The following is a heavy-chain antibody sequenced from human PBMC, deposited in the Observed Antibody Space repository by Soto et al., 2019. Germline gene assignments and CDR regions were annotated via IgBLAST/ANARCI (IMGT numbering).Heavy chain of an antibody. J-gene: IGHJ4*02. CDR1: GGSISSSSYY. CDR2: IYYSGST. CDR3: KRFYYYGSAIDY. V-gene: IGHV4-39*01. D-gene: IGHD3-10*01. Sequence: PSETLSLTCTVSGGSISSSSYYWGWIRQPPGKGLEWIGSIYYSGSTYYNPSLKSRVTISVDTSKNQFSLKLSPVTAADTAVYYCKRFYYYGSAIDYWGQGTLVTVSS.